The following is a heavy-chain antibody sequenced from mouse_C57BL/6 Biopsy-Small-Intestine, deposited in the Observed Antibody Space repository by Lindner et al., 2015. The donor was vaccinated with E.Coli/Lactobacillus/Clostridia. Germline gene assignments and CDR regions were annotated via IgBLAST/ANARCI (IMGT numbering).Heavy chain of an antibody. Sequence: VQLQESGPELVKPGASVKISCKASGYSFTGYYMNWVKQSPEKSLEWIGEINPSTGGTRLHQNFKAKATLTVDKSSSTAYMQLKSLTSEDSAVYYCARSYYDYLDYWGQGTTLTVSS. D-gene: IGHD2-4*01. CDR3: ARSYYDYLDY. V-gene: IGHV1-42*01. CDR1: GYSFTGYY. CDR2: INPSTGGT. J-gene: IGHJ2*01.